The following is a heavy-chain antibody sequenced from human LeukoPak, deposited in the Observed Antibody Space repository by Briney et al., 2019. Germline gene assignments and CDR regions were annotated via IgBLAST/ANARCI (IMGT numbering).Heavy chain of an antibody. Sequence: ASVKVSCKASGYTFTSYDINWVRQATGQGLEWMGWMNPNSGNTGYAQKFQGRVTITRNTSISTAYMELSSLRSEHTAVYYCARPAAAGKVYYYYYMDVWGKGTTVTVSS. V-gene: IGHV1-8*01. J-gene: IGHJ6*03. CDR1: GYTFTSYD. CDR3: ARPAAAGKVYYYYYMDV. D-gene: IGHD6-13*01. CDR2: MNPNSGNT.